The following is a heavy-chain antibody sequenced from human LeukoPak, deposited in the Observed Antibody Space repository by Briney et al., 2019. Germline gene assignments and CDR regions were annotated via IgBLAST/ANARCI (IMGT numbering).Heavy chain of an antibody. CDR3: ASLFYGSTLSDY. CDR1: GASISSGAYY. J-gene: IGHJ4*02. CDR2: IYYSGST. D-gene: IGHD3-10*01. Sequence: PSETLSLTCTVSGASISSGAYYWSWIRQHPGKGLEWIGNIYYSGSTYYNPSLKSRVTMSIDTSENQFSLRLSSVTAADTAVYYCASLFYGSTLSDYWGQGTLVTVSS. V-gene: IGHV4-31*03.